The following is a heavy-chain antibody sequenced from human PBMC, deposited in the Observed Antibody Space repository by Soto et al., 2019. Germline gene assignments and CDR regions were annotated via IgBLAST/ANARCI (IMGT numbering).Heavy chain of an antibody. D-gene: IGHD3-10*01. J-gene: IGHJ4*02. V-gene: IGHV1-18*01. CDR2: ISAYNGNT. Sequence: QVQLVQSGAEVKKPGASVKVSCKASGYTFTNYAFSWVRQAPGQGLEWMGWISAYNGNTNYAQKLQGRVTMTTDTSTSTAYMELRSLRSDDTAVYYCARAWFGEFMYYFDYWGQGTLVTVSS. CDR3: ARAWFGEFMYYFDY. CDR1: GYTFTNYA.